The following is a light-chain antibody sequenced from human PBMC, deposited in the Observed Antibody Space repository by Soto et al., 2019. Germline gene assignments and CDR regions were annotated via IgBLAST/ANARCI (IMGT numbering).Light chain of an antibody. CDR3: QQYNIWPLT. J-gene: IGKJ4*01. CDR1: QSVSIN. CDR2: GAS. V-gene: IGKV3-15*01. Sequence: EVVMTQSTATLSVSPGERATLSCRASQSVSINLAWYQQKLGQAPRLVIYGASTGATGIPARFSGSGSGTDFTLTISSLESEDFALYYCQQYNIWPLTFGGGTQLEIK.